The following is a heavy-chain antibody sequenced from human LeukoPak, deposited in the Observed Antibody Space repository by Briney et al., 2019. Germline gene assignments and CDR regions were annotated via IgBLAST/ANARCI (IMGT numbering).Heavy chain of an antibody. CDR1: GASITGHY. J-gene: IGHJ3*02. Sequence: SETLSLTCTVSGASITGHYLTWIRQPPGNGLEWIGYISHIGSTNYNPSLKSRVTISVDTSKNQFSLKLTSVAAADTALYYCARDRISINALDMWGQGTMVTVSS. CDR2: ISHIGST. V-gene: IGHV4-59*11. D-gene: IGHD1-14*01. CDR3: ARDRISINALDM.